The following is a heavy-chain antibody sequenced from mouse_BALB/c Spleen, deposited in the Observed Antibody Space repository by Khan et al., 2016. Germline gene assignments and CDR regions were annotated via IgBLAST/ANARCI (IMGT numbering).Heavy chain of an antibody. CDR2: IRNGGST. CDR3: ARKDWYFDV. Sequence: QVQLKESGPGLVTPSQSLSITCTVSGSSLSRYSVHWLRQPPGKGLEWLGMIRNGGSTDYNSALKSRLSISKDNSKSQVFLKMNKLQTDDTSMYXSARKDWYFDVWGAGTTVTVSS. V-gene: IGHV2-6-4*01. J-gene: IGHJ1*01. CDR1: GSSLSRYS.